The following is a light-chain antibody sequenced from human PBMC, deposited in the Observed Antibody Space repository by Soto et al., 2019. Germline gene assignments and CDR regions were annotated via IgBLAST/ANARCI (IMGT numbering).Light chain of an antibody. Sequence: EIVLTQSPGTLSLSPGERATLSCRASQSVTSSYLAWYQQKSGQAPRLLIYGASTRATGIPDRFSASGSGTDFTLTISRLEPEDFAVYYCQQYGSSPTFGQGTRLEIK. CDR2: GAS. CDR1: QSVTSSY. J-gene: IGKJ5*01. V-gene: IGKV3-20*01. CDR3: QQYGSSPT.